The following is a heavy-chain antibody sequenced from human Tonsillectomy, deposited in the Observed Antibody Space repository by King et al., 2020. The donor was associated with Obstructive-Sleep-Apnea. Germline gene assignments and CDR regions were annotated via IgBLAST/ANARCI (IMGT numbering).Heavy chain of an antibody. V-gene: IGHV1-69*01. CDR2: IIPIFGTA. CDR3: ARLDYYGSGSYYNIDY. CDR1: GGTFSSYG. Sequence: VQLVQSGAEVKKPGSSVKVSCKASGGTFSSYGVSWVRQAPGQGLEWMGGIIPIFGTADYAQKFQGRVTITADESTSTAYMELSSLRYEDTAVYYYARLDYYGSGSYYNIDYWGQGTLVTVSS. J-gene: IGHJ4*02. D-gene: IGHD3-10*01.